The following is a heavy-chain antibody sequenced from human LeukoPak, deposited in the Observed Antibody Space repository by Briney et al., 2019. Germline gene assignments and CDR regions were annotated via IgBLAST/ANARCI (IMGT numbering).Heavy chain of an antibody. J-gene: IGHJ4*02. Sequence: SETLSLTCTVSGGSISSYYWSWIRQPPGKALEWIGNIYYTGSTSYNPSLKSRITISLDTSKNHFFLKLTSVTAADTAVYYCARHYDSGIYPLDYWGQGTLVTVSS. CDR3: ARHYDSGIYPLDY. CDR2: IYYTGST. V-gene: IGHV4-59*01. CDR1: GGSISSYY. D-gene: IGHD3-10*01.